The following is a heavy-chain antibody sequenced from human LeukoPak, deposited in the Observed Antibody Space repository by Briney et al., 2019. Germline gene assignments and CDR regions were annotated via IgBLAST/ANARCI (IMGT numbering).Heavy chain of an antibody. V-gene: IGHV1-8*01. D-gene: IGHD6-19*01. CDR3: ARGSVQRSGWCTTWFDP. Sequence: GASVKVSYKASGYTFTSYDINWVRQATGQGLEWMGWMNPNSGNTGYAQKFQGRVTMTRNTSISTAYMELSSLRSEDTAVYYCARGSVQRSGWCTTWFDPWGKGTLVTVSS. CDR2: MNPNSGNT. J-gene: IGHJ5*02. CDR1: GYTFTSYD.